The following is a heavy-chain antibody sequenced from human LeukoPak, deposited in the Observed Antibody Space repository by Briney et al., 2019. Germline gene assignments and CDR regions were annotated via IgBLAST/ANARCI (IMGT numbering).Heavy chain of an antibody. CDR2: INAGNGNT. CDR3: AREMTTVTSVDY. Sequence: ASVKVSCKASGYTFTSYAMHWVRQAPGQRLEWMGWINAGNGNTKYSQKFQGRVTITRDTSISTAYMALSRLRSDDTAVYYCAREMTTVTSVDYWGQGTLVTVSS. J-gene: IGHJ4*02. CDR1: GYTFTSYA. D-gene: IGHD4-11*01. V-gene: IGHV1-3*01.